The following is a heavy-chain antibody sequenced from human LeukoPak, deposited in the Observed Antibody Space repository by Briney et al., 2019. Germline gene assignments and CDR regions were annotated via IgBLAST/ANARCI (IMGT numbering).Heavy chain of an antibody. CDR3: ARGDWLPLPYAFDH. V-gene: IGHV3-7*01. J-gene: IGHJ4*02. D-gene: IGHD5-12*01. CDR1: GFTFSSYW. CDR2: IKQDGSEK. Sequence: GGTLRLSCAVSGFTFSSYWMSWVRQPPGKGLEWVANIKQDGSEKYYVHSLRGRFTITRDNAKSSPYLQMSSLRAEDTAVYYCARGDWLPLPYAFDHWGQGTLVTVSS.